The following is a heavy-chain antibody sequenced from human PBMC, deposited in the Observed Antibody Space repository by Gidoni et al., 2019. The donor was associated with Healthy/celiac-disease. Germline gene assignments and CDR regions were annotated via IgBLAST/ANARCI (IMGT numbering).Heavy chain of an antibody. CDR1: GLTLSSYR. D-gene: IGHD3-9*01. CDR2: ISSSRSYI. Sequence: EVQLVESGGGLVKPGGSLRLSCAASGLTLSSYRMNWVRQAPGKGLAWVSSISSSRSYIYYADSGKGRFTNSRDKAKKSLYLQMNSLRAEDTAVYYCARKGYDILTGYRGGFDYWGQGTLVTVSS. CDR3: ARKGYDILTGYRGGFDY. V-gene: IGHV3-21*01. J-gene: IGHJ4*02.